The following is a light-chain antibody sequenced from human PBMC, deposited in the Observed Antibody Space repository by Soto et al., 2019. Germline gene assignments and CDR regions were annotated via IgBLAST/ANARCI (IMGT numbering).Light chain of an antibody. V-gene: IGKV3-20*01. CDR1: QIVSSSY. J-gene: IGKJ1*01. Sequence: EIVLTQSPGTLSLSPGERATLSCRASQIVSSSYLAWYQQNPGQAPRLLIYGASSRATGIPDRFSGSGSGTDFTLTIRRLEPEDFAVYYCQQYGSSPGTFGQGTKVDI. CDR3: QQYGSSPGT. CDR2: GAS.